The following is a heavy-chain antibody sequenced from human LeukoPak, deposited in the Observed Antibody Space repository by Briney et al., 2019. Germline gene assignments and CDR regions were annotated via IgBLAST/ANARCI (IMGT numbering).Heavy chain of an antibody. CDR1: GGSISSYY. J-gene: IGHJ6*02. V-gene: IGHV4-59*08. CDR3: ARRGGYGGYYYYYGMDV. CDR2: IYYSGST. Sequence: PSETLSLTCTVSGGSISSYYWSWIRQPPGEGLEWIGYIYYSGSTNYNPSLKSRVTISVDTSKNQFSLKLSSVTAADTAVYYCARRGGYGGYYYYYGMDVWGQGTTVTVSS. D-gene: IGHD5-12*01.